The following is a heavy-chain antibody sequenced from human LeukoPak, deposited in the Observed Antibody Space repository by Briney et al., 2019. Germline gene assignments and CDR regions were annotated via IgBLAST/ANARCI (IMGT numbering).Heavy chain of an antibody. CDR2: ISTSSRYI. CDR3: VSGGSRSGRPFY. CDR1: GFVFSDYT. Sequence: GGSLRLSCTASGFVFSDYTVNWVRQAPGKGLEWVSSISTSSRYIYYADSVRGRFTISRDNAQNSLSLQMDSLRVEDMAVYYCVSGGSRSGRPFYWGQGTLVTVST. V-gene: IGHV3-21*01. D-gene: IGHD3-16*01. J-gene: IGHJ4*02.